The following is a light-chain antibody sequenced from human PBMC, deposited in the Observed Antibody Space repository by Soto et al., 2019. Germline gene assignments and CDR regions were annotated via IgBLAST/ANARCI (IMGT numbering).Light chain of an antibody. Sequence: EIVLTQSPGTLSLSPGERATLSCRASQSVSSNYLAWYQQKPGQAPRLLIYGASSRATGIPDRFSGSGSGTDFTLTISRMATEDFAAYYCQQYGSSPRTFGQGTKVDI. V-gene: IGKV3-20*01. CDR2: GAS. CDR3: QQYGSSPRT. CDR1: QSVSSNY. J-gene: IGKJ1*01.